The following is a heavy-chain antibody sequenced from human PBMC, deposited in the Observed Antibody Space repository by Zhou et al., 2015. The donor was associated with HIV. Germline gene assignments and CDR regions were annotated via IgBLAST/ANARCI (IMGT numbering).Heavy chain of an antibody. CDR3: ARGSPNPVPYWYSDL. CDR1: GGTFSSCA. J-gene: IGHJ2*01. V-gene: IGHV1-69*01. CDR2: TVPIFGTA. Sequence: QVQLVQSGAEVRKPGSSVRVSCKASGGTFSSCAISWVRQAPGQGLEWIGGTVPIFGTANYAQKFQGRVTITADESTSTAYMEMRNLRSEDTAVYFCARGSPNPVPYWYSDLWGRGTLVTVSS. D-gene: IGHD2-2*01.